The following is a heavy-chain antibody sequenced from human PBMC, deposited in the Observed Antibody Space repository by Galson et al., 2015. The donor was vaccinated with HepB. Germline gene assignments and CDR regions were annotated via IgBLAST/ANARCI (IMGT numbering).Heavy chain of an antibody. CDR3: AREAGIAAPASLDP. J-gene: IGHJ5*02. D-gene: IGHD6-13*01. CDR1: GLNFNTFG. V-gene: IGHV3-33*01. Sequence: SLRLSCAASGLNFNTFGMHWVRQAPGKGLEWVAVIWHDGSNQYYADSVKGRFTISRDNLRNTLYLQMNSVSAEDTALYYCAREAGIAAPASLDPWGQGTLVTVSS. CDR2: IWHDGSNQ.